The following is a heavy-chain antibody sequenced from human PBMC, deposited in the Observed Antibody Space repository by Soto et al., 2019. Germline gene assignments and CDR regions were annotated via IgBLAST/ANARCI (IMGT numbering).Heavy chain of an antibody. CDR3: ARSTDYYGSGSYEFDP. V-gene: IGHV4-59*01. CDR1: GGSISSYY. D-gene: IGHD3-10*01. J-gene: IGHJ5*02. Sequence: QVQLQESGPGLVKPSETLSLTCTVSGGSISSYYWSWIRQPPGKGLEWIGYIYYSGSTNYNPSLKSRVTISXXTXKXXFALKLSSVTAADTAVYYCARSTDYYGSGSYEFDPWGQGTLVTVSS. CDR2: IYYSGST.